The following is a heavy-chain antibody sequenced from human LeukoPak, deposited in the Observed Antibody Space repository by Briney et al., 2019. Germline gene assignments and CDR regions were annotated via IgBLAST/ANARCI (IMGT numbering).Heavy chain of an antibody. CDR2: ISSSSSYI. Sequence: GGSLRLSCAASGFTFSSYSMNWVRQAPGKGLEWVSSISSSSSYIYYADSVKGRFTISRDNAKNSLYLQMNSLRAKDTAVYYCSKAYCGGDCYFSKIYYYYGMDVWGQGTTVTVSS. CDR3: SKAYCGGDCYFSKIYYYYGMDV. J-gene: IGHJ6*02. V-gene: IGHV3-21*01. CDR1: GFTFSSYS. D-gene: IGHD2-21*02.